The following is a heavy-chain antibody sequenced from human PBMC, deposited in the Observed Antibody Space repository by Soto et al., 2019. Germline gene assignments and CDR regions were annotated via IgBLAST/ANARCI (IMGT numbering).Heavy chain of an antibody. CDR2: INPNGGST. V-gene: IGHV1-46*01. Sequence: QVRLVQSGAEVKKPGASVKVSCKASGYIFTNYYIHWVRQAPGQGLEWMAIINPNGGSTNCAQEFQGRITLTRDTSTSTVYMDLSSLTSADTALYSCARGLYSGDKWGQGTRVTVSS. CDR1: GYIFTNYY. J-gene: IGHJ4*02. D-gene: IGHD2-21*01. CDR3: ARGLYSGDK.